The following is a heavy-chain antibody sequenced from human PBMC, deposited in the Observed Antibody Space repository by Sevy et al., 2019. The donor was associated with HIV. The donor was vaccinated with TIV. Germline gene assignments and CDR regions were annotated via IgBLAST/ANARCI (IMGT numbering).Heavy chain of an antibody. D-gene: IGHD3-22*01. Sequence: LSLTCAASGFTFSDYYMSWIRQAPGKGLEWVSYISSSGSTIYYADSVKGRFTISRDNAKNSLYLQMNSLRAEDTAVYYCARVGYYDSSGYYYGYFQHWGQGTLVTVSS. V-gene: IGHV3-11*01. CDR1: GFTFSDYY. CDR2: ISSSGSTI. J-gene: IGHJ1*01. CDR3: ARVGYYDSSGYYYGYFQH.